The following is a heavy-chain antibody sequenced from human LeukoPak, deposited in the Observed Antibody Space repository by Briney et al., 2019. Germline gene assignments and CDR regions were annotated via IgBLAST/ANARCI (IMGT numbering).Heavy chain of an antibody. D-gene: IGHD3-22*01. J-gene: IGHJ3*02. CDR2: IYHSGST. CDR3: ARHYYDSSGLSDAFDI. Sequence: SETLSLTCTVSGYSISSGYYWGWIRQPPGKGLEWIGEIYHSGSTNYNPSLKSRVTISVDKSKNQFSLKLSSVTAADTAVHYCARHYYDSSGLSDAFDIWGQGTMVTVSS. V-gene: IGHV4-38-2*02. CDR1: GYSISSGYY.